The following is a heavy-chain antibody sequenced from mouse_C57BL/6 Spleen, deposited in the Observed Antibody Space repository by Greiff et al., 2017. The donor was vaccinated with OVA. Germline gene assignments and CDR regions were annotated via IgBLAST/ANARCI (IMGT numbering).Heavy chain of an antibody. Sequence: QVQLQQPGAELVKPGASVKLSCKASGYTFTSYWMQWVKQRPGQGLEWIGEIDPSDSYTNYNQKFKGKATLTVDTSSSTAYMQLSSLTSEDSAVYYCAREGGGSSAYWGQGTLVTVSA. D-gene: IGHD1-1*01. CDR1: GYTFTSYW. V-gene: IGHV1-50*01. CDR2: IDPSDSYT. J-gene: IGHJ3*01. CDR3: AREGGGSSAY.